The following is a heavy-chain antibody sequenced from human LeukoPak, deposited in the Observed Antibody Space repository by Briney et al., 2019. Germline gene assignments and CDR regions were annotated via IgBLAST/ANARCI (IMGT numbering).Heavy chain of an antibody. J-gene: IGHJ4*02. CDR2: IWDDGNDK. CDR1: GFTFSSYN. Sequence: PGGSLRLSCEASGFTFSSYNMHWVRQAPGKGLEWVTFIWDDGNDKHYADSVKGRFTISRDNSKNSLYLQMNSLRAEDTAVYYCARLPYYYDSSGYFDYWGQGTLVTVSS. D-gene: IGHD3-22*01. CDR3: ARLPYYYDSSGYFDY. V-gene: IGHV3-33*01.